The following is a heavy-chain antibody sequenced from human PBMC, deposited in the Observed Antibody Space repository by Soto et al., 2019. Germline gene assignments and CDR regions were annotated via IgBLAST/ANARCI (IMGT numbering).Heavy chain of an antibody. V-gene: IGHV3-48*01. J-gene: IGHJ4*02. CDR2: ISSSTSTI. D-gene: IGHD1-7*01. Sequence: GGSLRLSCAASGFTFSNYNMNWVRQAPGKGLEWVSYISSSTSTIYYADSVKGRFTISRDNAKNSLYLQMNSLRAEDAAVYYCARGGPYNWNYPHHFDFWGQGTLVTVSS. CDR1: GFTFSNYN. CDR3: ARGGPYNWNYPHHFDF.